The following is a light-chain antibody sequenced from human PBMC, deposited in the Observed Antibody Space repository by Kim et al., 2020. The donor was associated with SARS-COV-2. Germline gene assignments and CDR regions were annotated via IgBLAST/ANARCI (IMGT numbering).Light chain of an antibody. CDR1: NSGSKS. V-gene: IGLV3-21*04. Sequence: PGKRGRITWGGNNSGSKSVHWDQQKPGQAPVLVIYYDSDRPSGIPERFSGSNSGNTATRTISRVEAGDEADYYCQVWDSSSDHRVFGGGNQLTVL. CDR2: YDS. J-gene: IGLJ3*02. CDR3: QVWDSSSDHRV.